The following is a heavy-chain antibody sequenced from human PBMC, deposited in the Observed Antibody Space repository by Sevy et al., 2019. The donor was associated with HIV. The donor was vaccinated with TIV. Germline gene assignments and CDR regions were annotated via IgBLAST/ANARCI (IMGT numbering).Heavy chain of an antibody. D-gene: IGHD3-3*01. CDR2: IRYDGSNK. Sequence: GGSLRLSCAASGFTFSSYGMHWVRQAPGKGLEWVAFIRYDGSNKYYADSVKGRFTISRDNSKNTLYLQMNSLRAEETAVYYCAKDASYYDFWSGIDYWGQGTLVTVSS. V-gene: IGHV3-30*02. CDR1: GFTFSSYG. CDR3: AKDASYYDFWSGIDY. J-gene: IGHJ4*02.